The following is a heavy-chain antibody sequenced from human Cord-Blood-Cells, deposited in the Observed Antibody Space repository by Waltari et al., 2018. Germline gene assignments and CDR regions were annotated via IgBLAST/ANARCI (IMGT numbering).Heavy chain of an antibody. CDR2: INPNSGGT. D-gene: IGHD6-19*01. CDR3: ARRMYSSGWSPNWFDP. V-gene: IGHV1-2*02. CDR1: GYPCTGYY. J-gene: IGHJ5*02. Sequence: QVQLVQSGAEVKKTGAAVKVSCKASGYPCTGYYMHLARQAPGQGLEWMRWINPNSGGTNYAQKFQGRVTMTRDTSISTAYMELSRLRSDDTAVYYCARRMYSSGWSPNWFDPWGQGTLVTVSS.